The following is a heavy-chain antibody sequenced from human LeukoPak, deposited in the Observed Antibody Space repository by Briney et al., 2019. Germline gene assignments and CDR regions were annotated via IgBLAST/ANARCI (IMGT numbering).Heavy chain of an antibody. D-gene: IGHD3-16*02. CDR2: IWDDGSNK. J-gene: IGHJ4*02. CDR3: ARDPAVIGRYFDY. CDR1: GFSFSNYG. Sequence: PGGSLRLSCAASGFSFSNYGMHWVRQAPGKGLEWVAIIWDDGSNKYYADSVKGRFTISRDNSKNTLYLQMNSLRAEDKALYYCARDPAVIGRYFDYWGQGTLVTVSS. V-gene: IGHV3-33*01.